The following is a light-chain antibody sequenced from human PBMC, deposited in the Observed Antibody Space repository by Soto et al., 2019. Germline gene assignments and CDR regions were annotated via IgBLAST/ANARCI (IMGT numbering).Light chain of an antibody. CDR1: QGIGNS. V-gene: IGKV1-27*01. Sequence: DIQMTQAPSSLYASVGDRVTITCRASQGIGNSLAWYQQKPGRLPTLLMYTASTFLSGVPSRFSGSGSGTDFTLTISSLQPEDVATYYCQKYASAPWTFGQGNKVDIK. J-gene: IGKJ1*01. CDR3: QKYASAPWT. CDR2: TAS.